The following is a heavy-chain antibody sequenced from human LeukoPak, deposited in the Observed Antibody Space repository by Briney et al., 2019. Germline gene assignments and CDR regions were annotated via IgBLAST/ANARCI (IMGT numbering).Heavy chain of an antibody. CDR2: TYYMSKWYN. CDR3: ARAPRQYYYGSGSRGQQNDVNWFDP. Sequence: SQTLSLTCAISGDSVSSNSAAWNWIRQSPSRGLEWLGRTYYMSKWYNDYAVSVKSRITINPDTSKNQFSLQQNSVTPEDTAVYYCARAPRQYYYGSGSRGQQNDVNWFDPWGQGTLVTVSS. J-gene: IGHJ5*02. V-gene: IGHV6-1*01. CDR1: GDSVSSNSAA. D-gene: IGHD3-10*01.